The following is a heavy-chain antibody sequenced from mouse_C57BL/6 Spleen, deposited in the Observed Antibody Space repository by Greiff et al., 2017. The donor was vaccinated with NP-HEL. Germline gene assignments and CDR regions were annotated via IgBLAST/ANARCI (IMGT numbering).Heavy chain of an antibody. CDR3: ARMVTAFDY. CDR2: IYPSDSET. CDR1: GYTFTSYW. Sequence: QVQLQQSGAELVRPGSSVKLSCQASGYTFTSYWMDWVKQRPGQGLEWIGNIYPSDSETHYNQKFKDKATLTVDKSSITAYMQLSSLTSEDSAVYYGARMVTAFDYWGQGTTLTVSS. V-gene: IGHV1-61*01. J-gene: IGHJ2*01. D-gene: IGHD2-2*01.